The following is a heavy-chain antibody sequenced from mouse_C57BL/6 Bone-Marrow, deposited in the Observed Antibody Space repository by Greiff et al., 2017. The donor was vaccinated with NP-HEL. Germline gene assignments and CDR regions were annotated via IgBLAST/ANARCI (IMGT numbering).Heavy chain of an antibody. CDR1: GYTFTSYW. CDR2: INPSSGYT. D-gene: IGHD2-5*01. V-gene: IGHV1-7*01. J-gene: IGHJ4*01. Sequence: QVHVKQSGAELAKPGASVKLSCKASGYTFTSYWMHWVKQRPGQGLEWIGYINPSSGYTKYNQKFKDKATLTADKSSSTAYMQLSSLTYEDSAVYYCARYLYSNYAGYAMDYWGQGTSVTVSS. CDR3: ARYLYSNYAGYAMDY.